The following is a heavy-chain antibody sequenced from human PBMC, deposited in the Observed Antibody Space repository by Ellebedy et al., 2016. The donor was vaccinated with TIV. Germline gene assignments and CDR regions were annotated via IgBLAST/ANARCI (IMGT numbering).Heavy chain of an antibody. CDR2: IYPGDSDT. D-gene: IGHD2-2*01. CDR3: ARSDRSSTSGYRLPPNNYYGMDV. Sequence: GESLKISCKGSGYSFTNYWIGWVRQMPGKGLEWMGIIYPGDSDTRYSPSFQGQVTISADKSISTAYLQWSSLKASDTAMYYCARSDRSSTSGYRLPPNNYYGMDVWGQGTTVTVSS. J-gene: IGHJ6*02. V-gene: IGHV5-51*01. CDR1: GYSFTNYW.